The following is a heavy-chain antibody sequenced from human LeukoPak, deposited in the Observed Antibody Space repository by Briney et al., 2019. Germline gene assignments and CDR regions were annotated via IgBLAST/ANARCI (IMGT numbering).Heavy chain of an antibody. CDR3: ARIDSSGSFDP. J-gene: IGHJ5*02. CDR2: INPNSGGT. Sequence: RASVKVSCKASGYTFTGYYMHWVRQAPGQGLEWMGWINPNSGGTNYAQKFQGRVTMTRDTSISTAYMELSRLRPDDTAVYYCARIDSSGSFDPWGQGTLVTVSS. D-gene: IGHD6-19*01. CDR1: GYTFTGYY. V-gene: IGHV1-2*02.